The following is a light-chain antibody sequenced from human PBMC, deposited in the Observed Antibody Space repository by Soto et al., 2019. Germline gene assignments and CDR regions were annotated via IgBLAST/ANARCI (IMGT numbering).Light chain of an antibody. J-gene: IGKJ2*01. CDR2: CAS. V-gene: IGKV4-1*01. Sequence: DIVMTQSPDSLAVSLGERATINCESSQSVLYNSNNKNYLAWYQQKPGQPPKLLFYCASTRESGVPDRFSGSGSGTDFTLTISSLQAEDVAVYYCQQYYSTPPYTFGQGTKLEIK. CDR3: QQYYSTPPYT. CDR1: QSVLYNSNNKNY.